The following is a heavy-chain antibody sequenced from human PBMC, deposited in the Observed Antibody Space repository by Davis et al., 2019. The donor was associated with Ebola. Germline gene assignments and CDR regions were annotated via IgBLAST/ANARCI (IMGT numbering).Heavy chain of an antibody. V-gene: IGHV1-18*01. CDR2: ISAYNGNT. CDR3: AREGYYSISVVVYYYGMDV. J-gene: IGHJ6*02. Sequence: AASVKVSCRASGYTFTSYGISWVRQAPGQGLEWMGWISAYNGNTNYAQKLQGRVTMTTDTSTSTAYMELRSLRSDDTAVYYCAREGYYSISVVVYYYGMDVWGQGTTVTVSS. D-gene: IGHD3-22*01. CDR1: GYTFTSYG.